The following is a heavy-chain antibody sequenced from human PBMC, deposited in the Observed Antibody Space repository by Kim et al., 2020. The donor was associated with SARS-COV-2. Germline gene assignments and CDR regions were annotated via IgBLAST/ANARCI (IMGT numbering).Heavy chain of an antibody. Sequence: ASVKVSCKASGYTFTGYYMHWVRQAPGQGLEWMGWINPNSGGTNYAQKFQGRVTMTRDTSISTAYMELSRLRSDDTAVYYCARGHVAVAGYPGNWFDPWGQGTLVTVSS. V-gene: IGHV1-2*02. CDR3: ARGHVAVAGYPGNWFDP. J-gene: IGHJ5*02. CDR1: GYTFTGYY. D-gene: IGHD6-19*01. CDR2: INPNSGGT.